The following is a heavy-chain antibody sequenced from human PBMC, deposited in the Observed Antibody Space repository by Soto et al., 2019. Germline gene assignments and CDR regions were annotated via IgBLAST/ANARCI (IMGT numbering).Heavy chain of an antibody. J-gene: IGHJ5*02. CDR3: ARDSIVVAPVDTYNWFDP. Sequence: QVQLVQSGAEVKKPGASVKVSCKASGYTFTHYPVHWVRQAPGQRLEWMGWINAANGDTKYSQKFQGRVTITGDTSASTAYMELSSLTSEDTAVYYCARDSIVVAPVDTYNWFDPWGQGALVTVSS. CDR1: GYTFTHYP. CDR2: INAANGDT. D-gene: IGHD2-2*01. V-gene: IGHV1-3*01.